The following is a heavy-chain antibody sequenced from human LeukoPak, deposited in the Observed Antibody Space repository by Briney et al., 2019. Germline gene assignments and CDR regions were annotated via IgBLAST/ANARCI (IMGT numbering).Heavy chain of an antibody. CDR3: ARGEQLETFDY. CDR1: GFXFSSYE. V-gene: IGHV3-48*03. CDR2: ISSSGSTI. D-gene: IGHD6-13*01. Sequence: GGSLRLSCAASGFXFSSYEMNWVRQAPGKGLEWVSYISSSGSTIYYADSVKGRFTISRDNAKNSLYLQMNSLRAEDTAVYYCARGEQLETFDYWGQGTLVTVSS. J-gene: IGHJ4*02.